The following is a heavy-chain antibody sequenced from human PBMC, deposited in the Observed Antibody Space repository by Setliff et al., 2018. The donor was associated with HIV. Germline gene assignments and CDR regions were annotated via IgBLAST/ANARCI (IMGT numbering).Heavy chain of an antibody. CDR3: ARGATGNLEALDI. CDR2: IYPDDSDT. CDR1: GYSFTSYW. D-gene: IGHD6-13*01. J-gene: IGHJ3*02. Sequence: GESLKISCKGSGYSFTSYWVAWVRQMPGKGLEWMGIIYPDDSDTRYNPSFQGQVTISADKSISTAYLQWSNLKASDTAMYYCARGATGNLEALDIWGQGTMVTVSS. V-gene: IGHV5-51*01.